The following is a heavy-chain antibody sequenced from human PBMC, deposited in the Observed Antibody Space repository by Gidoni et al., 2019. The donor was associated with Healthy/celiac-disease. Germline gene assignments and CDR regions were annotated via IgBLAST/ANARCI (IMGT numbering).Heavy chain of an antibody. D-gene: IGHD2-15*01. CDR1: GGSISSSSYY. Sequence: QLQLQESGPGLVKPSETLSLTCTVSGGSISSSSYYWGWIRQPPGKGLEWIGSSYYSGSTYYNPSLKSRVTISVDTSKNQFSLKLSSVTAADTAVYYCASEHCSGGSCYSRPWYFDLWGRGTLVTVSS. CDR2: SYYSGST. V-gene: IGHV4-39*01. J-gene: IGHJ2*01. CDR3: ASEHCSGGSCYSRPWYFDL.